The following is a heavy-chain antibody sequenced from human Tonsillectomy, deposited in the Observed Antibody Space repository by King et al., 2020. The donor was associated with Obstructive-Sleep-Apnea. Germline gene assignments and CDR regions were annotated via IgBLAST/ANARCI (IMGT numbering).Heavy chain of an antibody. V-gene: IGHV4-4*07. Sequence: VQLQESGPGLGKPWETLSLTCTVSGGSISSYSWAWIRQPAGGGLEGIGRMFTSGSTNCNPSLKGRVTMSLDTSKNQFSLKLSRVTAADTAVYYCARDVPYDWLVPYYYYGMDVWGQGTTVTVS. D-gene: IGHD3-9*01. CDR2: MFTSGST. CDR1: GGSISSYS. J-gene: IGHJ6*02. CDR3: ARDVPYDWLVPYYYYGMDV.